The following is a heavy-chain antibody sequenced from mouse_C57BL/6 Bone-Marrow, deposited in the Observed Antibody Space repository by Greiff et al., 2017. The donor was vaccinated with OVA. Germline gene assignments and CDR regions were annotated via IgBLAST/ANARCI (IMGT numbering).Heavy chain of an antibody. CDR1: GYSITSGYY. CDR2: ISYDGSN. CDR3: ARWMDY. J-gene: IGHJ4*01. V-gene: IGHV3-6*01. Sequence: DVKLQESGPGLVKPSQSLSLTCSVTGYSITSGYYWNWIRQFPGNKLEWMGYISYDGSNNYNPSLKNRISITRDTSKNQFFLKLNSVTTEDTATYYCARWMDYWGQGTSVTVSS.